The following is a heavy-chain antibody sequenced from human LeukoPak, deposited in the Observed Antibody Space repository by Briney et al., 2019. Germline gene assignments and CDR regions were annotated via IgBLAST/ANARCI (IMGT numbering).Heavy chain of an antibody. CDR3: ARATLPRSDDYTFDY. CDR2: INPNSGGT. Sequence: ASVKVSCKASGYTFTEYYIHWVRQAPAQGLEWMGWINPNSGGTNYAQKFQGRVTMTRDTSISTAYIELSSLRSDDTAVYYCARATLPRSDDYTFDYWGQGTLVTVSS. D-gene: IGHD5-24*01. CDR1: GYTFTEYY. J-gene: IGHJ4*02. V-gene: IGHV1-2*02.